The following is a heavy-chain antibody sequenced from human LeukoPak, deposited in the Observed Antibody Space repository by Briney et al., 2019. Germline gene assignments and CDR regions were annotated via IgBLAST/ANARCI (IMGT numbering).Heavy chain of an antibody. Sequence: PGGSLRLSCAASGFTFSSYGMHWVRQAPGKGLEWVAFIRYDGSNKYYADSVKGRFTISRDNAKNSLYLQMNSLRAEDTAVYYCAREVTTMIVVGTGLTRGSVYYYYYMDVWGKGTTVTVSS. D-gene: IGHD3-22*01. CDR3: AREVTTMIVVGTGLTRGSVYYYYYMDV. V-gene: IGHV3-30*02. CDR2: IRYDGSNK. CDR1: GFTFSSYG. J-gene: IGHJ6*03.